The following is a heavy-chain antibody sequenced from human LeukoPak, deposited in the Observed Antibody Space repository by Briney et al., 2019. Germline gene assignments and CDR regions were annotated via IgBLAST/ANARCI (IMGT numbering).Heavy chain of an antibody. CDR2: INPTGEST. J-gene: IGHJ4*02. Sequence: ASVKVSCKASGYTFSRYYMHWGRQAPGQGLEWVGLINPTGESTNYAQNFRGRVTMTRDTSTSTVYMDLSSLRSEDTAVYYCAREASGGYFDYWGQGTLVTVSS. CDR3: AREASGGYFDY. D-gene: IGHD4-23*01. V-gene: IGHV1-46*01. CDR1: GYTFSRYY.